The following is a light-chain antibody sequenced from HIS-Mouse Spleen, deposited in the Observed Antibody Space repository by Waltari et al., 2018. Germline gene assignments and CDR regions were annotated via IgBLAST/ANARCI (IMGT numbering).Light chain of an antibody. CDR2: RNN. V-gene: IGLV1-47*01. CDR3: AAWDDSLSGPWV. Sequence: QSVLTQPPSASGTPGQRVTISCSGRSLKIGWNYLYWYQQLPGPAPKLLIYRNNQRPSGVPDRFSGSKSGTSASLAISGLRSEDEADYYCAAWDDSLSGPWVFGGGTKLTVL. CDR1: SLKIGWNY. J-gene: IGLJ3*02.